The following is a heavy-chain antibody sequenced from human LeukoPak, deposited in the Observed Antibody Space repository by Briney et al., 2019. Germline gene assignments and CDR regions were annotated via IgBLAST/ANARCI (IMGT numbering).Heavy chain of an antibody. J-gene: IGHJ2*01. CDR2: IYTSGST. Sequence: SETLSLTCTVSGGSISSYYWSWIRQPPGKGLEWIGYIYTSGSTNYNPSLKSRATISVDTSKNQFSLKLSSVTAADTAVYYCATLEGSPDYWYFDLWGRGTLVTVSS. V-gene: IGHV4-4*09. CDR1: GGSISSYY. CDR3: ATLEGSPDYWYFDL.